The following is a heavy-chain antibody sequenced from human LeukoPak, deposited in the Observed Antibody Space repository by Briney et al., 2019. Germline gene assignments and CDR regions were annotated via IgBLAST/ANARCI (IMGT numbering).Heavy chain of an antibody. D-gene: IGHD4-23*01. CDR2: ISSDGTYI. J-gene: IGHJ4*02. CDR3: ASQNYGGHPYDY. CDR1: GLTFISST. Sequence: GSLRLSCAASGLTFISSTMNWLRQAPGMGLEWVSSISSDGTYIYYADSMKGRFTISRDNAKNSLYLHMSSLRAEDTAVYYCASQNYGGHPYDYWGQGTLVTVSS. V-gene: IGHV3-21*06.